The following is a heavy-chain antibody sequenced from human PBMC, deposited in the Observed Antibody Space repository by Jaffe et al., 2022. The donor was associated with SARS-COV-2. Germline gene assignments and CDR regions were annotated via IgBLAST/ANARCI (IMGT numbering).Heavy chain of an antibody. CDR2: MTGSGERT. J-gene: IGHJ4*02. Sequence: DVQLLESGGGLVQPGGSLRLSCAASGFTFTRYAMSWVRQAPGKGLEWVSSMTGSGERTYYADSVKGRFTISRDTSKTTLFLQMNSLRADDTAVYYCAKDAIAVARNPWYFDYWGQGVLVTVSS. CDR1: GFTFTRYA. CDR3: AKDAIAVARNPWYFDY. V-gene: IGHV3-23*01. D-gene: IGHD6-19*01.